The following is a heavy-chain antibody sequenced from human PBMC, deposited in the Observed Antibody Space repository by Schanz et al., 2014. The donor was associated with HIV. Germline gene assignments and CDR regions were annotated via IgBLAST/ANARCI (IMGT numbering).Heavy chain of an antibody. CDR3: ARGEAITYYYHYYGMDV. CDR1: GFTFSRDG. CDR2: IWYDGSNK. D-gene: IGHD1-20*01. Sequence: VQLVESGGGVVQPGRSLRLSCAASGFTFSRDGMNWVRQAPGKGLECVAVIWYDGSNKYYADSVKGRFTISRDNSKKTLYLQMNSLRAEDTAVYYCARGEAITYYYHYYGMDVWGQGTTVTVSS. J-gene: IGHJ6*02. V-gene: IGHV3-33*08.